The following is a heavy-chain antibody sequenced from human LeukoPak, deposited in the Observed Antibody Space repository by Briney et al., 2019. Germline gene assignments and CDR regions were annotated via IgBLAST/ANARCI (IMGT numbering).Heavy chain of an antibody. D-gene: IGHD3-22*01. CDR2: ISGAGITT. CDR3: AKDAEQTYYYDSSGPNDAFDI. CDR1: GFTFRSYA. J-gene: IGHJ3*02. Sequence: PGGSLRLSCVVSGFTFRSYAMTWVRQAPGKGLEWVSAISGAGITTYYADSVKGRFTISRDIPKKTLYLQMNSLRAEDTAVYYCAKDAEQTYYYDSSGPNDAFDIWGQGTMVTVSS. V-gene: IGHV3-23*01.